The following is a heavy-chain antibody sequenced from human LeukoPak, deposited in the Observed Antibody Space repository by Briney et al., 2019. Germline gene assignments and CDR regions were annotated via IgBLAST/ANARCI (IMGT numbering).Heavy chain of an antibody. D-gene: IGHD2-21*02. J-gene: IGHJ5*02. CDR2: INHSGST. CDR1: GGSFSGYY. CDR3: ARAVVVTDLRRANWFDP. V-gene: IGHV4-34*01. Sequence: PSETLSLTCAVYGGSFSGYYWSWIRQPPGKGLEWIGEINHSGSTNYNPSLKSRVTISVDTSKNQFSLKLSSVTAADTAVYYCARAVVVTDLRRANWFDPWGQGTLVTVSS.